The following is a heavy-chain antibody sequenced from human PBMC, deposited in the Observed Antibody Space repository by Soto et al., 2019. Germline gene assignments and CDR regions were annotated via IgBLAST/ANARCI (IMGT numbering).Heavy chain of an antibody. CDR3: ARDGLAAAGLDY. Sequence: GESLKISCAAYGFTFSSCSMNWVRQAPGKGLEWVSSISSSSSYIYYADSVKGRFTISRDNAKNSLYLQMNSLRAEDTAVYYCARDGLAAAGLDYWGQGTLVTVSS. CDR2: ISSSSSYI. J-gene: IGHJ4*02. CDR1: GFTFSSCS. D-gene: IGHD6-13*01. V-gene: IGHV3-21*01.